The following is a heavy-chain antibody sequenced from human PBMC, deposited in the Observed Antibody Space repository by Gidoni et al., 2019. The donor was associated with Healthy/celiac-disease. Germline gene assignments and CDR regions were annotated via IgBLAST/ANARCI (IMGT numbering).Heavy chain of an antibody. D-gene: IGHD3-10*01. CDR3: ASLGGSGSVDY. V-gene: IGHV3-21*01. CDR2: ISSSSSYI. J-gene: IGHJ4*02. CDR1: GFTFSSYS. Sequence: EVQLVESGGGLVKPGGSLRLSCAASGFTFSSYSMNWVRQATGKGLEWVSSISSSSSYIYYADSVKGRFTISRDNAKNSLYLQMNSLRAEDTAVYYCASLGGSGSVDYWGQGTLVTVSS.